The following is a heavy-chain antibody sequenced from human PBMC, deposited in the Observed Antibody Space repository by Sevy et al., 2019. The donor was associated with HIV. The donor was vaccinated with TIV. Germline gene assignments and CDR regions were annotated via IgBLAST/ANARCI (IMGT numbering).Heavy chain of an antibody. D-gene: IGHD3-3*01. CDR2: IWYDETNK. J-gene: IGHJ3*02. V-gene: IGHV3-33*01. CDR1: GFTFNTYA. CDR3: ARDLRSIYDFWSGYSGDAFAI. Sequence: GESLKISCAASGFTFNTYAMHWVRQAPGMGLEWVAVIWYDETNKYYADSVKGRFTISRDNSKQTLSLQMNSLRAEDTAVYYCARDLRSIYDFWSGYSGDAFAIWGQGTMVTVSS.